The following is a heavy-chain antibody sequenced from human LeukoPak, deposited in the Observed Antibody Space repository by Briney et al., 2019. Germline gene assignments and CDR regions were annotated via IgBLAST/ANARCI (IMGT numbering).Heavy chain of an antibody. V-gene: IGHV3-48*04. D-gene: IGHD6-19*01. Sequence: QPGGSLRLSCAASGFTFSDYIINWVRQAPGKGLEWVSYISSSGGTIYYADSVKGRFTITRDNTDSSLFLQMSSLRAEDTAVYYCARERRQWQPFDIWGQGTMVTVSS. CDR3: ARERRQWQPFDI. J-gene: IGHJ3*02. CDR2: ISSSGGTI. CDR1: GFTFSDYI.